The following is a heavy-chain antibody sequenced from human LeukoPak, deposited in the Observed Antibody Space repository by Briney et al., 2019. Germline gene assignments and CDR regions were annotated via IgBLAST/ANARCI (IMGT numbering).Heavy chain of an antibody. CDR1: GGSFSGYY. V-gene: IGHV4-34*01. Sequence: KPSETLSLTCAVYGGSFSGYYWTWIRQPPGKGLEWIGEINHSGSTNYNPSLKSRVTISVDTSKNQFSLKLSSVTAADTAVYYCARQRDRYSGGWYPLGAFDIWGQGTMVTVSS. J-gene: IGHJ3*02. D-gene: IGHD6-19*01. CDR3: ARQRDRYSGGWYPLGAFDI. CDR2: INHSGST.